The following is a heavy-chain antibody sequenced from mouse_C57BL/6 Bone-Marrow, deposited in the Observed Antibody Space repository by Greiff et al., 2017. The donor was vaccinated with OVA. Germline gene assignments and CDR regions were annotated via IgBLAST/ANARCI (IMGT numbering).Heavy chain of an antibody. V-gene: IGHV1-55*01. J-gene: IGHJ2*01. CDR2: IYPGSGST. CDR3: ARYDYDPYYFDY. D-gene: IGHD2-4*01. Sequence: QVQLQQPGAELVKPGASVKMSCKASGYTFTSYWITWVKQRPGQGLEWIGDIYPGSGSTNYNEKFKGKATLTVDTSSSTAYMQLSSLTSEDSAVYYCARYDYDPYYFDYWGQGTTLTVSS. CDR1: GYTFTSYW.